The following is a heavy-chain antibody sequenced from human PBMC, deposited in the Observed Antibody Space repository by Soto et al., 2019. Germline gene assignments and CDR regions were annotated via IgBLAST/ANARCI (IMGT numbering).Heavy chain of an antibody. CDR2: IIPIFGTA. J-gene: IGHJ5*02. D-gene: IGHD3-22*01. V-gene: IGHV1-69*13. CDR1: GGTFSSYA. Sequence: SVKVSCKASGGTFSSYAISWVRQAPGQGLEWMGGIIPIFGTANYAQKFQGRVTITADESTSTAYMELSSLRSEDTAVYYCARDHLRYDSSGYYSGWFDPWGQGTLVTVSS. CDR3: ARDHLRYDSSGYYSGWFDP.